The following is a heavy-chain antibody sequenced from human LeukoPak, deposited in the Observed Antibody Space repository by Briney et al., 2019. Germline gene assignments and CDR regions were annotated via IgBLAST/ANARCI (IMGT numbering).Heavy chain of an antibody. Sequence: GGSLRLSCAASGFTFSRHSINWVRQAPGKGLEWVSSISSSSSNIYYADSVKGRFTISRDNAKNSLYLQMNSLRVEDTAVYYCARCTTGRTFGSLREIKRSREIDYWGQGTLVTVSS. J-gene: IGHJ4*02. CDR3: ARCTTGRTFGSLREIKRSREIDY. V-gene: IGHV3-21*01. CDR1: GFTFSRHS. D-gene: IGHD1-1*01. CDR2: ISSSSSNI.